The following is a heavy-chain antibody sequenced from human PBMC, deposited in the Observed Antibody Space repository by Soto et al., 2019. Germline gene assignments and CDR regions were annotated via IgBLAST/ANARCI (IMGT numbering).Heavy chain of an antibody. D-gene: IGHD2-2*02. Sequence: SETLSLTCAVYGGSFSGYYWSWIRQPPVKVLEWIGEINHSGSTNYNPSLKSRVTISVDTSKNQFSLKLSSVTAADTAVYYCARGFPLYSFRRNNWFDPWGQGTPVTVS. V-gene: IGHV4-34*01. CDR3: ARGFPLYSFRRNNWFDP. CDR2: INHSGST. J-gene: IGHJ5*02. CDR1: GGSFSGYY.